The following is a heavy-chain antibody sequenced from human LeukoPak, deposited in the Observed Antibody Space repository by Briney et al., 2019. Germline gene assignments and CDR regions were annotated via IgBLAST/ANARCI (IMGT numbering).Heavy chain of an antibody. CDR2: INHSGST. J-gene: IGHJ6*03. Sequence: SETLSLTCAVYGGSFSGYYWSWIRQPPGKGLEWIGEINHSGSTNYNPSLKSRVTISVDTSKNQFSLKLSSVTAADTAVYYCARLYIMFGGSMGYYMDVWGKGTTVTISS. V-gene: IGHV4-34*01. D-gene: IGHD3-16*01. CDR3: ARLYIMFGGSMGYYMDV. CDR1: GGSFSGYY.